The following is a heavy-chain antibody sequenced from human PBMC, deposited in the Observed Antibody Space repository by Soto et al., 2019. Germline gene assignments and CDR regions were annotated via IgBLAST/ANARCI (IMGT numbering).Heavy chain of an antibody. D-gene: IGHD6-6*01. J-gene: IGHJ5*02. CDR2: IYYSGST. Sequence: ASETLSLTCTVSGGSISSYYWSWIRQPPGKGLEWIGYIYYSGSTNYNPSLKSRVTISVDTSKNQFSLKLSSVTAADTAVYYCARVAARPIGWFDPWGQGTLVTVSS. CDR1: GGSISSYY. CDR3: ARVAARPIGWFDP. V-gene: IGHV4-59*08.